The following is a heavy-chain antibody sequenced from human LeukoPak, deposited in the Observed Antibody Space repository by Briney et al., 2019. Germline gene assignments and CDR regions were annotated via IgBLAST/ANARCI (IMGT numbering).Heavy chain of an antibody. J-gene: IGHJ4*02. V-gene: IGHV3-33*01. CDR1: GFTFSSYG. CDR2: IWYDGQTK. D-gene: IGHD6-19*01. Sequence: GRSLRLSCAASGFTFSSYGMHWVRQAPGKGLEWLALIWYDGQTKFYADSVKGRFTISRDNSGNTLFLHMTSLRVEDAAVYYCAREWGRIAVAGGPGYWGQGALVTVSS. CDR3: AREWGRIAVAGGPGY.